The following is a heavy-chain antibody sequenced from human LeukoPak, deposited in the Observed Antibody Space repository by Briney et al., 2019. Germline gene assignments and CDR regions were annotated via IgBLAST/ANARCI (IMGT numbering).Heavy chain of an antibody. Sequence: PGGSLRLSCAASGFTFNNFAMHWVRQAPGKGLECVSVVSGSGDSTNYADSVKGRFTISRDNSKNTLYLQMNSLRAEDTALYYCAKGRTLNYLPSMDVWGQGTTVTVSS. CDR3: AKGRTLNYLPSMDV. J-gene: IGHJ6*02. CDR2: VSGSGDST. V-gene: IGHV3-23*01. CDR1: GFTFNNFA. D-gene: IGHD1-7*01.